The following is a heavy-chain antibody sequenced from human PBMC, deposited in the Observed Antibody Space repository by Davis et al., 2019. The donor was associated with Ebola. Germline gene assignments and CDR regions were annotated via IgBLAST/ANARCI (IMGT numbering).Heavy chain of an antibody. CDR2: IWYDGSNK. V-gene: IGHV3-33*01. J-gene: IGHJ4*02. CDR3: ARINSYGDFDY. CDR1: GFTFSSYG. D-gene: IGHD5-18*01. Sequence: SLNISCAAPGFTFSSYGMHWVRQAPGKGLEWVAVIWYDGSNKYYADSVKGRFTISRDNFKNTLYLKMNSLRAENTAVYYCARINSYGDFDYWGQGTLVTVSS.